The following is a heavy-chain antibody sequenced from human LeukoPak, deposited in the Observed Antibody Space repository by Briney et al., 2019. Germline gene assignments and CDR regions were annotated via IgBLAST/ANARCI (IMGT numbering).Heavy chain of an antibody. CDR2: IKSKTDGGTT. J-gene: IGHJ4*02. CDR3: TTDPNYYGSGSFHN. CDR1: GFTFSNAW. V-gene: IGHV3-15*01. D-gene: IGHD3-10*01. Sequence: GGSLRLSCAASGFTFSNAWMSWVRQARGKGLEWVGRIKSKTDGGTTDYAAPVKGRFTISRDDSKNTLYLQMNSLKTEDTAVYYCTTDPNYYGSGSFHNWGQGTLVTVSS.